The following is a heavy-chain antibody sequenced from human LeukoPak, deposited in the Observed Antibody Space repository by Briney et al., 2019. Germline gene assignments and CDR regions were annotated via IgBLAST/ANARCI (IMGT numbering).Heavy chain of an antibody. CDR3: ARYYGDSGSQYYFDY. CDR2: IKSKTDGGTT. D-gene: IGHD3-22*01. J-gene: IGHJ4*02. V-gene: IGHV3-15*01. Sequence: GGSLRLSCAASGFTFSDAWMSWVRQAPGKGLEWVGRIKSKTDGGTTDYAAPEKGRFTISRDDSKNTLYLQMNSLKIEDTAVYYCARYYGDSGSQYYFDYWGQGTLVTVSS. CDR1: GFTFSDAW.